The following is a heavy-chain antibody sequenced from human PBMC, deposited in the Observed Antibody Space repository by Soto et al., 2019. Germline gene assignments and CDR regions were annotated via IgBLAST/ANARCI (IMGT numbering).Heavy chain of an antibody. CDR1: GFTFSSSA. J-gene: IGHJ4*02. V-gene: IGHV3-30-3*01. CDR3: ARDSPQGIDY. D-gene: IGHD3-10*01. CDR2: IAYDGSNK. Sequence: QVQLVESGGGVVQPGRSLRLSCAAFGFTFSSSAMHWVRQAPGKGLEWVAGIAYDGSNKYHADSVKGRFTISRDNSKNTLYVQMNSLRGEDTAVYYCARDSPQGIDYWGQGALVTVSS.